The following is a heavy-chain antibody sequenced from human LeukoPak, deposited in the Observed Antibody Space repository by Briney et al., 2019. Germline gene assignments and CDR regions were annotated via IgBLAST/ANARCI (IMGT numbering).Heavy chain of an antibody. J-gene: IGHJ5*01. CDR1: GYSISSFY. Sequence: SVTLSLTCTVSGYSISSFYWSWIRQPPGKGLEWIGYIYYTGSTNYNSSLKSRVTISVDTSKNQFSLNLSSVTAADTAMYYCARAVLATKSEHWFDSWGQGTLVTVSS. CDR3: ARAVLATKSEHWFDS. V-gene: IGHV4-59*01. D-gene: IGHD2-8*01. CDR2: IYYTGST.